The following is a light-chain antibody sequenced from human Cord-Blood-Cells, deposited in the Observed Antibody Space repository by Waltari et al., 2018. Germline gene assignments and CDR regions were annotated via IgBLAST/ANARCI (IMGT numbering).Light chain of an antibody. CDR2: EGS. V-gene: IGLV2-23*01. Sequence: QSALTQPASVSGSPGQSITISCTGPSSDAGSYNLVSWYQQHPGKAPKLMIYEGSKRPSGVSNRFSGSKSGNTASLTSSGLQAEDEADYYCCSYAGRSTWVFGGGTKLTVL. CDR3: CSYAGRSTWV. CDR1: SSDAGSYNL. J-gene: IGLJ3*02.